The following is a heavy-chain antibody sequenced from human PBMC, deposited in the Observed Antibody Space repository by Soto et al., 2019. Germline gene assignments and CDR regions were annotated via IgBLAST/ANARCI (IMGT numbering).Heavy chain of an antibody. CDR1: GFTVSNNY. Sequence: GGSLRLSCAASGFTVSNNYMSWVRQAPGKGLESVSVIYSGGTTYYADSVKGRFTISRDNSKNMLFLQMNSLRVEDTAVYYCAKKYDSSGYYGYWGQGTLVTVSS. CDR2: IYSGGTT. J-gene: IGHJ4*02. V-gene: IGHV3-66*01. D-gene: IGHD3-22*01. CDR3: AKKYDSSGYYGY.